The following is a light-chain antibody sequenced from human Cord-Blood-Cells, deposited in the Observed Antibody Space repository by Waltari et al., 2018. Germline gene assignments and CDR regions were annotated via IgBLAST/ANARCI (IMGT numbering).Light chain of an antibody. CDR3: MQSIQLPHT. V-gene: IGKV2D-29*02. J-gene: IGKJ2*01. Sequence: DIVMTQTPLSLSVTPGQPASISCKSSQSLLHSDGKTYLYWYLQKPGQSPQLLIYEVSHRVSGVPDRFSGSGSGTDFTLKISRVEAEDVGVYYCMQSIQLPHTFGQGTKLEIK. CDR2: EVS. CDR1: QSLLHSDGKTY.